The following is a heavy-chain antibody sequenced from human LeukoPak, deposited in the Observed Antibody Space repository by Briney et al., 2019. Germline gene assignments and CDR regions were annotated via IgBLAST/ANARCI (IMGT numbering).Heavy chain of an antibody. D-gene: IGHD1-26*01. Sequence: ASVKVSCKASGYTFTGYYMHWVRQAPGQGLEWMGWINPNSGGTNYAQKFQGRVTMTRDTSISTAYMELSRLRSDDTAVYYCARGRSGNGGPFDIWGQGTMVTVSS. CDR2: INPNSGGT. J-gene: IGHJ3*02. V-gene: IGHV1-2*02. CDR3: ARGRSGNGGPFDI. CDR1: GYTFTGYY.